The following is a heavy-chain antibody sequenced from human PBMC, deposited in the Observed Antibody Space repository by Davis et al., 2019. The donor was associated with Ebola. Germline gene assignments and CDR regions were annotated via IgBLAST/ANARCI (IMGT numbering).Heavy chain of an antibody. CDR3: ARHSGLREPTWYLDY. D-gene: IGHD2-15*01. V-gene: IGHV5-51*01. J-gene: IGHJ4*02. CDR2: IYPGDSDT. Sequence: GESLKISCQCSGYNLNSYWLAWVRQMPGKGLEWMGSIYPGDSDTTYSPTFQGQVTMSVDRSLSTAYVQWSRLKVSDTAMYYCARHSGLREPTWYLDYWGQGTLVTVSS. CDR1: GYNLNSYW.